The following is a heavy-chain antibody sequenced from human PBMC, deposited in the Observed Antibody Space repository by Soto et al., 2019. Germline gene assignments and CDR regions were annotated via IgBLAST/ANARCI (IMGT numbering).Heavy chain of an antibody. CDR1: GFTFSSYA. Sequence: QVQLVESGGGVVQPGRSLRLSCAASGFTFSSYAMHWVRQAPGKGLEWVAVISYDGSNKYYADSVKGRFTISRDNSRNTLYLQMNSLSAEDTAVYYCARDRLRCLDYWGQGTLVTVSS. J-gene: IGHJ4*02. CDR3: ARDRLRCLDY. V-gene: IGHV3-30-3*01. CDR2: ISYDGSNK. D-gene: IGHD4-17*01.